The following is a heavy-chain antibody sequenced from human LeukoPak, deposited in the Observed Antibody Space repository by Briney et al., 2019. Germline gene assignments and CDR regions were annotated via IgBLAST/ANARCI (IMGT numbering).Heavy chain of an antibody. CDR3: ARDLGGDYVG. J-gene: IGHJ4*02. CDR2: INPSGGST. Sequence: ASVKVSCKASGYTFTSYYMHWVRQAPGQGLEWMGIINPSGGSTSYAQKFQGSVTMTRDASTSTVYMELSSLRSEDTAVYYCARDLGGDYVGWGQGTLVTVSS. CDR1: GYTFTSYY. V-gene: IGHV1-46*01. D-gene: IGHD4-23*01.